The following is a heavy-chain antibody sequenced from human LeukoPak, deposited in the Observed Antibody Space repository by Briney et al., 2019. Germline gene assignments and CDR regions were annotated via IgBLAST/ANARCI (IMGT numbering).Heavy chain of an antibody. V-gene: IGHV3-74*01. Sequence: GGSLRLSCAASGFTFSSYWMHWVRQPPGKGLVWVSRINNDGGTTSYADSVKGRFTISRDNAKNALYLQMNSLRAEDTAVYYCARGGLLGMDVWGQGTTVTVSS. J-gene: IGHJ6*02. CDR2: INNDGGTT. CDR1: GFTFSSYW. D-gene: IGHD4/OR15-4a*01. CDR3: ARGGLLGMDV.